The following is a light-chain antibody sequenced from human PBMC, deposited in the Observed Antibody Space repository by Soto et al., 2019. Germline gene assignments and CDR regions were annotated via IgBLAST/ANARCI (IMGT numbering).Light chain of an antibody. CDR3: QQRHIWPIT. V-gene: IGKV3-11*01. CDR1: QSFRGL. CDR2: DAY. J-gene: IGKJ5*01. Sequence: VVLIQSPVTLAFSPGERATLSFRASQSFRGLLAWYQQKAGQAPRLLIYDAYNRATGIPPRFSGSGYGTDLTLTISSIENEDSEVYYCQQRHIWPITFGQGTRLEIK.